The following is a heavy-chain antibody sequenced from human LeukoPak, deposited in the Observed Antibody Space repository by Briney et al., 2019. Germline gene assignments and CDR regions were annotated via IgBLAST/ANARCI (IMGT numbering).Heavy chain of an antibody. Sequence: GGSLRLSCAASGFALSSYGMHWVRQATGKGLEWLAFVRFDGSNQYYVDSVKGRFTITRDTSKNTLFLQMKSLRVEDTAVYSCARESNRGYHSGGPKYWGLGTLVTVSS. J-gene: IGHJ4*02. V-gene: IGHV3-30*02. D-gene: IGHD5-12*01. CDR3: ARESNRGYHSGGPKY. CDR1: GFALSSYG. CDR2: VRFDGSNQ.